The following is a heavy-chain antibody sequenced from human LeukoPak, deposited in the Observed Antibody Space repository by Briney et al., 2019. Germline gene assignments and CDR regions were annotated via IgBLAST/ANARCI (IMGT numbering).Heavy chain of an antibody. J-gene: IGHJ3*02. CDR1: GFTFSDYW. CDR2: IKQDGSEK. V-gene: IGHV3-7*01. D-gene: IGHD4-17*01. Sequence: GGSLRLSCAASGFTFSDYWMSWFRQAPGKGLEWVSNIKQDGSEKYYVDSLKGRFTISRDNAKNSLYLQMNSLRAEDTAVYYCARDFYGDYALSAFDIWGQGAMVTVSS. CDR3: ARDFYGDYALSAFDI.